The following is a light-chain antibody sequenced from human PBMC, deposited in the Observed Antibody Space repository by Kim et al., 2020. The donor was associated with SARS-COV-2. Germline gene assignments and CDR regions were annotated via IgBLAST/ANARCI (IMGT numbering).Light chain of an antibody. Sequence: SVSPGQTASITCSGDKLGDKYACWYQQKPGLSPVLVIYQDTKRPSGIPERFSGSNSGNPATLTISGTQAMDEADYYCQAWDSSTVVFGGGTQLTVL. CDR3: QAWDSSTVV. V-gene: IGLV3-1*01. CDR1: KLGDKY. CDR2: QDT. J-gene: IGLJ2*01.